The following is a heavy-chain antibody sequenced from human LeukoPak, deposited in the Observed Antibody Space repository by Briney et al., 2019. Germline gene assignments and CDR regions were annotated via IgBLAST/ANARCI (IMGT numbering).Heavy chain of an antibody. CDR1: GFTFSSYS. J-gene: IGHJ6*02. V-gene: IGHV3-21*01. CDR2: ISSSSSFI. CDR3: ARVGYYDSSGYPPGYYYGMDV. D-gene: IGHD3-22*01. Sequence: GGSLRLSCAASGFTFSSYSMNWVRQAPGKGLGWVSSISSSSSFIYYADSVKGRFTISRDNAKNSLYLQMNSLRAEDTAVYYCARVGYYDSSGYPPGYYYGMDVWGQGTTVTVSS.